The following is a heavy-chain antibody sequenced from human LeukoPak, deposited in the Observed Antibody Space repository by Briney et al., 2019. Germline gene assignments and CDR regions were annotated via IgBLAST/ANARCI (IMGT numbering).Heavy chain of an antibody. V-gene: IGHV3-48*02. D-gene: IGHD3-22*01. CDR2: ISTSSSSI. J-gene: IGHJ6*02. CDR1: GFTFSSHS. CDR3: ARGGSGYGDYYYFYGMDV. Sequence: GGSLRLSCAASGFTFSSHSMNWVRQAPGKGLEWVSYISTSSSSIYYADSVKGRFTISRDNAKNSLYLQMNSLRDEDTAVYYCARGGSGYGDYYYFYGMDVWGQGTTVTVSS.